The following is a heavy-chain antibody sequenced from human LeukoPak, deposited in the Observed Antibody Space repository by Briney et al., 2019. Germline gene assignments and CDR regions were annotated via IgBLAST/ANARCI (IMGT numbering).Heavy chain of an antibody. CDR1: GFTFSSYA. CDR2: ISGSGGST. CDR3: AKDGDVVPAATYINY. V-gene: IGHV3-23*01. J-gene: IGHJ4*02. Sequence: PGGSLRLSRAASGFTFSSYAMSWVRQAPGKGLEWVSAISGSGGSTYYADSVKGRFTISRDNSKNTLYLQMNSLRAEDTAVYYCAKDGDVVPAATYINYWGQGTLVTVSS. D-gene: IGHD2-2*01.